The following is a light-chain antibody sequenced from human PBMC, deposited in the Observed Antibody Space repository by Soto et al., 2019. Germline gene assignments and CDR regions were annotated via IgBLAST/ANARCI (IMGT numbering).Light chain of an antibody. J-gene: IGKJ2*01. CDR1: QRLSTY. CDR2: DTS. V-gene: IGKV3-11*01. CDR3: QQRSTWPPGYT. Sequence: DIVLTQSPATLSLSPGGRATLSCRASQRLSTYLAWHQQKPGQAPRLLIYDTSKRATGVPTRFSGSGSGTDFTLTISSLEPEDFALYYCQQRSTWPPGYTFGQGTKLEIK.